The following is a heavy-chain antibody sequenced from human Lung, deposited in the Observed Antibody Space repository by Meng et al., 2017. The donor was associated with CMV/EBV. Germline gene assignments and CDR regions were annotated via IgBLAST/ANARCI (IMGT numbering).Heavy chain of an antibody. CDR1: GLTFSSHP. Sequence: GGSLRLSCVASGLTFSSHPMTWVRQAPGTGLEWVSSISGSGGSTYSADSVQGRFTISRDNSKNTLYPQMSALGDEDTALCYCSRGGPVAGKNWFDRWGQGTLVTVSS. V-gene: IGHV3-23*01. CDR2: ISGSGGST. CDR3: SRGGPVAGKNWFDR. J-gene: IGHJ5*01. D-gene: IGHD6-19*01.